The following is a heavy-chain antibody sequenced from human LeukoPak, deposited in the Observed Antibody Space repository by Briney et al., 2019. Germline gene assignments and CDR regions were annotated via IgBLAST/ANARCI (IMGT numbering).Heavy chain of an antibody. CDR1: GGSISSSSYY. D-gene: IGHD2-2*01. J-gene: IGHJ3*02. CDR3: ARRAGYCSSTSCYAGAFDI. CDR2: IYYSGST. Sequence: SETLSLTCTVSGGSISSSSYYWGWIRQPPGKGLEWIGSIYYSGSTYYNPSLKSRVTISEDTSKNQFSLKLSSVTAADTAVYYCARRAGYCSSTSCYAGAFDIWGQGTMVTVSS. V-gene: IGHV4-39*01.